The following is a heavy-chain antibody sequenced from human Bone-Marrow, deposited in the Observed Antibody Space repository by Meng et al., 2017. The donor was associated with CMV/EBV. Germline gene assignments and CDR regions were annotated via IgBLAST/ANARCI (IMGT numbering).Heavy chain of an antibody. Sequence: GGSLRLSCAASGFTFSSYWMSWVRQAPGKGLEWVANIKQDGSEKYYVASVKGRFTISRDNAKNSLYLQMNSLRAEDTAVYYCARDRGYSSTSHLNYWGKGTLVTVSS. V-gene: IGHV3-7*01. CDR3: ARDRGYSSTSHLNY. CDR2: IKQDGSEK. CDR1: GFTFSSYW. D-gene: IGHD6-13*01. J-gene: IGHJ4*02.